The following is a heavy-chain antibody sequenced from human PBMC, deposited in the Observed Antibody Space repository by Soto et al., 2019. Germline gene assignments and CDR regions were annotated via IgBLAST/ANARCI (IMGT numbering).Heavy chain of an antibody. D-gene: IGHD2-2*01. Sequence: SETLSLTCTVSGGSISSGGYYWSWIRQHPGKGLEWIGYIYYSGSTYYNPSLKSRVTISVDTSKNQFSLKLSSVTAADTAVYYCARTDTSCRFSLSMDVWGQGTTVTVSS. CDR3: ARTDTSCRFSLSMDV. J-gene: IGHJ6*02. V-gene: IGHV4-31*03. CDR1: GGSISSGGYY. CDR2: IYYSGST.